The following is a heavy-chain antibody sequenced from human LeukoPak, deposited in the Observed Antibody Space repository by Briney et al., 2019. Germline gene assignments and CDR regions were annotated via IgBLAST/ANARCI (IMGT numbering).Heavy chain of an antibody. J-gene: IGHJ5*02. V-gene: IGHV4-39*01. D-gene: IGHD2-8*01. CDR1: GVYISSSSYY. Sequence: SETLSLTCTVSGVYISSSSYYWGWIRQPPGENLEWIGSIYYSGSTYYNPSLKSRVTISVDTSKNQLSLKLSSVTAADTAVYYCARLGYCTNAVCYNWFDPWGQGTLVTVSS. CDR3: ARLGYCTNAVCYNWFDP. CDR2: IYYSGST.